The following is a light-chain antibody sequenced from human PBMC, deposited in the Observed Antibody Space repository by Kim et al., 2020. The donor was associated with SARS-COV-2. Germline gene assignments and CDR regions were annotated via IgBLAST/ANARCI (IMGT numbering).Light chain of an antibody. J-gene: IGLJ1*01. CDR2: DIS. CDR3: SAYYRMNVYV. Sequence: QSALTQPASVSGSPGQSTILSCAGTSSDIGDNRFVSWYQQSPGKVPKLIIYDISQRPSGVSHRFSGSKSGNTASLTISGLQAEDEAVYYCSAYYRMNVYVFGSGTKVTVL. V-gene: IGLV2-14*01. CDR1: SSDIGDNRF.